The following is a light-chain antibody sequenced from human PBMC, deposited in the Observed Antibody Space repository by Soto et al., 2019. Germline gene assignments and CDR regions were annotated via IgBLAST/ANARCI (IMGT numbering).Light chain of an antibody. J-gene: IGKJ1*01. V-gene: IGKV3D-15*01. CDR3: QQYQNLWT. CDR2: GAS. CDR1: QSVSSN. Sequence: EIVMTQAPATLPASPGERATISCRASQSVSSNLAWYQQKPGQAPRLLIYGASNRATGIPARFSGSGSGTEFTLTISSLQSEDFAIYYCQQYQNLWTFGQGTKVDIK.